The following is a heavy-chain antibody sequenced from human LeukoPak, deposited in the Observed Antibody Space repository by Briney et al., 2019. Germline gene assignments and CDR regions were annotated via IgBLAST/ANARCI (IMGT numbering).Heavy chain of an antibody. CDR3: ARDPGAKYYFDY. CDR2: INPSGGST. J-gene: IGHJ4*02. D-gene: IGHD7-27*01. CDR1: GYTFTSYY. Sequence: APVKVSCKASGYTFTSYYMHWVRQAPGQGLEWMGIINPSGGSTIYAQKFQGRVTMTRDTPTSTVYMELSSLRSEDTAVYYCARDPGAKYYFDYWGQGTLVTVSS. V-gene: IGHV1-46*01.